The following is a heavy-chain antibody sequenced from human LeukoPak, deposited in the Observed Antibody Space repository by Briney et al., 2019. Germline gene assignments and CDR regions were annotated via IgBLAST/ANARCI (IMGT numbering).Heavy chain of an antibody. Sequence: SETLSLTCTVSGGSISSYYWSWIRQPPGKGLEWIGYIYYSGSTNYNPSLKSRVTISVDTSKNQFSLKLSSVTAADTAVYYCARLGSSSWYSTCHFDYWGQGTLVTVSS. V-gene: IGHV4-59*08. CDR3: ARLGSSSWYSTCHFDY. D-gene: IGHD6-13*01. CDR1: GGSISSYY. CDR2: IYYSGST. J-gene: IGHJ4*02.